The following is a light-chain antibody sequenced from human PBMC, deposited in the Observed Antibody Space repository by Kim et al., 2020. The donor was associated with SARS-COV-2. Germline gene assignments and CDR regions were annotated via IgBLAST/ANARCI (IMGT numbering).Light chain of an antibody. CDR1: SGSIASNY. J-gene: IGLJ3*02. CDR2: EDN. Sequence: NFMLTQPHSVSESPGKTVTISCTGSSGSIASNYVQWYQQRPGSAPTTVIYEDNQRPSGVPDRFSSSIDSSSNSASLTISGLKTEDEADYYCQSYDSSNQVFGGGTKLTVL. CDR3: QSYDSSNQV. V-gene: IGLV6-57*02.